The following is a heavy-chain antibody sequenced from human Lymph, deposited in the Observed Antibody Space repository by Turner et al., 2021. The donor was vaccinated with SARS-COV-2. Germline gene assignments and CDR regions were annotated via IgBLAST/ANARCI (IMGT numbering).Heavy chain of an antibody. J-gene: IGHJ6*02. CDR3: ARHQGSTSGYDHGMNV. CDR2: FCRIESI. Sequence: QVQLQESGPGLVRPSGTLSLTCTVSGGSISSTSWSWIRQAPGRGLEWIGDFCRIESIDDNSTLRSRVTISVDTSKNQISLMLISVTAADTAVYYCARHQGSTSGYDHGMNVWGQGTAVIVSS. CDR1: GGSISSTS. V-gene: IGHV4-59*08. D-gene: IGHD1-1*01.